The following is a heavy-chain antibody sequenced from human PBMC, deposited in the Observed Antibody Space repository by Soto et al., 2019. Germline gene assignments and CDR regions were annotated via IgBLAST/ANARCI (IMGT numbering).Heavy chain of an antibody. CDR3: ARVWRTRPSLFAFDI. D-gene: IGHD3-3*01. Sequence: PSETLSLTCTVSGGSISSYYWSWIRQPPGKGLEWIGYIYYSGSTNYNPSLKSRVTISVDTSKNQFSLKLSSVTAADTAVYYCARVWRTRPSLFAFDIWGQGTMVTVSS. CDR1: GGSISSYY. J-gene: IGHJ3*02. CDR2: IYYSGST. V-gene: IGHV4-59*01.